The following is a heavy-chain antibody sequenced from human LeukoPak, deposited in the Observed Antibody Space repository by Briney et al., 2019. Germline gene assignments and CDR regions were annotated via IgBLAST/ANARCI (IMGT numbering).Heavy chain of an antibody. Sequence: PGRSLRLSCAASGFTFSSYAMHWVRQAPGKGLEWVAAISYDGSNKYYADSVKGRFTISRDNSKNTLYLQMNSLRAEDTAVYSCAKSSWAAAAPDYWGQGTLVTVSS. J-gene: IGHJ4*02. CDR1: GFTFSSYA. D-gene: IGHD6-13*01. CDR3: AKSSWAAAAPDY. CDR2: ISYDGSNK. V-gene: IGHV3-30-3*02.